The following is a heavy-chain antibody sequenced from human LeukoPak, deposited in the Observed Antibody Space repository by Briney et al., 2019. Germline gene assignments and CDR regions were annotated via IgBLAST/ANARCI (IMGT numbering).Heavy chain of an antibody. CDR1: GGSISSSSYY. CDR2: IYYSGST. V-gene: IGHV4-39*01. Sequence: PSETLSLTCTVSGGSISSSSYYRGWIRQPPGKGLEWIGSIYYSGSTYYNPSLKSRVTISVDTSKNQFSLKLSSVTAADTAVYYCASRPGIAVAGFDYWGQGTLVTVSS. J-gene: IGHJ4*02. D-gene: IGHD6-19*01. CDR3: ASRPGIAVAGFDY.